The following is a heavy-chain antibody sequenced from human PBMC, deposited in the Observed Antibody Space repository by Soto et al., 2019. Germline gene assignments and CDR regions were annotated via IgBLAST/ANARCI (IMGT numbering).Heavy chain of an antibody. V-gene: IGHV4-39*01. CDR1: RDSISSSRSY. D-gene: IGHD2-2*01. Sequence: QLQLPESGPGLVKASETLSLTCNVSRDSISSSRSYWACIRQPPGKGLAWIANIFYSGSTYYNPSPASGVTVTISPSKDQFSLNLSSVTAADTAVYYWARQPTTAEIDVWFDPWGQGTMGSVSS. CDR3: ARQPTTAEIDVWFDP. CDR2: IFYSGST. J-gene: IGHJ5*02.